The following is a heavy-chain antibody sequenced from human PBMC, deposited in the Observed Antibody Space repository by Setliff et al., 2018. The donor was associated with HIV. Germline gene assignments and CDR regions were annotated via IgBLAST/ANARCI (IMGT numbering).Heavy chain of an antibody. V-gene: IGHV3-21*06. Sequence: GGSLRLSCAASGFTFSSYSMNWVRQAPGKGPEWVSCITSNSIDIYYADSVRGRFTISRDNAKNLLYLQMNSLRAEDTAVYYCARDQEQPLVPNWFDPWGQGTLVTVSS. J-gene: IGHJ5*02. CDR3: ARDQEQPLVPNWFDP. CDR1: GFTFSSYS. CDR2: ITSNSIDI. D-gene: IGHD6-13*01.